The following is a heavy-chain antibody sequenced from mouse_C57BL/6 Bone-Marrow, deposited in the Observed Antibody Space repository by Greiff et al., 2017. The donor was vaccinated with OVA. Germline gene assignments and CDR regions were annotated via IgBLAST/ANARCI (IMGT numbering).Heavy chain of an antibody. CDR2: ISPSTGGT. CDR1: GYSFTGYY. V-gene: IGHV1-42*01. J-gene: IGHJ1*03. CDR3: ARYGYFDV. Sequence: EVQLQESGPELVKPGASVKISCKASGYSFTGYYMNWVKQSPEKSLEWIGEISPSTGGTTYNQKFKAKATLTVDKSSSTAYMQLKSLTSEDSAVYYCARYGYFDVWGTGTTVTVSS.